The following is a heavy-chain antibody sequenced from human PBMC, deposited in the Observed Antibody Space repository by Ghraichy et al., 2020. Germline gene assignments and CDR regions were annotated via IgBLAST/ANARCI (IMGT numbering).Heavy chain of an antibody. J-gene: IGHJ3*02. CDR3: ARENSLTADGAFDI. CDR2: TYYRSKWYN. CDR1: GDSVSSNSAA. Sequence: SQTLSLTCAISGDSVSSNSAAWNWIRQSPSRGLEWLGRTYYRSKWYNTYAESVRSRITVDPDTSKNQFSLQLNSVTPEDTAVYYCARENSLTADGAFDIWGQGTMVTVSS. D-gene: IGHD2-21*02. V-gene: IGHV6-1*01.